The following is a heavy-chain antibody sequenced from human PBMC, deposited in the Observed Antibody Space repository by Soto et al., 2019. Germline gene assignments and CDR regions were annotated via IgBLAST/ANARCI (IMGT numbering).Heavy chain of an antibody. CDR1: GFTFSTYT. CDR2: ISTSSSHI. CDR3: ARGTAVIANDRNY. J-gene: IGHJ4*02. V-gene: IGHV3-21*01. D-gene: IGHD2-21*01. Sequence: EVQLVESGGGLVKPGGSLRLSCAASGFTFSTYTMNWVRQAPGKGLEWVSSISTSSSHIYYADSLKGRFTISRDNAKNSLYLQMNSLRPDDTAVYYCARGTAVIANDRNYGGQGTLVSVSS.